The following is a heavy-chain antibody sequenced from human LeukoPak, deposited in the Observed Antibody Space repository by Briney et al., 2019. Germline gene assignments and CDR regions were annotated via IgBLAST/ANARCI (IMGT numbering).Heavy chain of an antibody. D-gene: IGHD3-16*01. CDR1: GFTVSSNY. V-gene: IGHV3-66*02. J-gene: IGHJ4*02. CDR3: ASEGD. Sequence: GGSLRLSCAVSGFTVSSNYFSWVRQAPGKGLEWVSVIYTEGTTSYADSVKGRFIISRDNSKNTVYLQMNSLRVEDTAVYYCASEGDWGQGTLVTVSS. CDR2: IYTEGTT.